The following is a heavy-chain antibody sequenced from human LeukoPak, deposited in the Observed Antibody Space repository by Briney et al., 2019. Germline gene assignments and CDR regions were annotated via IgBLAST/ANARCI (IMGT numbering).Heavy chain of an antibody. D-gene: IGHD2-15*01. J-gene: IGHJ5*02. CDR3: ARHEVGYCSGGSCYSDWFDP. CDR2: IYYSGSP. V-gene: IGHV4-59*08. Sequence: SETLSLTCTVSGGSISSYYWSWIRQPPGKGLEWIGYIYYSGSPNYNPSLKSRVTISEDTSKNQFSLKRSSVTAADPAVYYCARHEVGYCSGGSCYSDWFDPWGQGTLVTVSS. CDR1: GGSISSYY.